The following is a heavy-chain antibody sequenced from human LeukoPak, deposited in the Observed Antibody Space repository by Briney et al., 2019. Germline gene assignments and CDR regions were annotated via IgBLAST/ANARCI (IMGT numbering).Heavy chain of an antibody. CDR2: IIPILGIA. J-gene: IGHJ4*02. D-gene: IGHD2-15*01. Sequence: GASVKVSCKASGYTFTSYGISWVRQAPGQGLEWMGRIIPILGIANYAQKFQGRVTITADKSTSTAYMELSSLRSEDTAVYYCARDKPVVAALDYWGQGTLVTVSS. CDR3: ARDKPVVAALDY. V-gene: IGHV1-69*04. CDR1: GYTFTSYG.